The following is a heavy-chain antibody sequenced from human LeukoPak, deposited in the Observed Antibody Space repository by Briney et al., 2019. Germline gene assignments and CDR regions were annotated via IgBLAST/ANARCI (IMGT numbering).Heavy chain of an antibody. V-gene: IGHV3-7*05. D-gene: IGHD4-23*01. CDR3: SGGNSFDY. CDR1: GFSFSTYW. Sequence: GGSLRLSCAASGFSFSTYWMSWVRQAPGKGLEWVANIKQDGSEKYYVDSAKGRFTISRDNAKNSLFLQMNSLRAEDTALYYCSGGNSFDYWGQGTLVTVSS. J-gene: IGHJ4*02. CDR2: IKQDGSEK.